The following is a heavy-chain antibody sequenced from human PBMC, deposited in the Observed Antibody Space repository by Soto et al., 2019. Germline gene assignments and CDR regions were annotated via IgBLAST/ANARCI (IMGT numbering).Heavy chain of an antibody. CDR3: ARDLSEYSPWPRDV. V-gene: IGHV3-33*01. D-gene: IGHD5-12*01. CDR1: GFTFSSYG. Sequence: QVQLVESGGGVVQPGRSLRLSCAASGFTFSSYGMHWVRQAPGKGLEWVAVIWYDGSNKYYADSVKGRFTISRDNSKNTLYLQMNSLRAEDTAVYYCARDLSEYSPWPRDVWGQGTTVTVSS. CDR2: IWYDGSNK. J-gene: IGHJ6*02.